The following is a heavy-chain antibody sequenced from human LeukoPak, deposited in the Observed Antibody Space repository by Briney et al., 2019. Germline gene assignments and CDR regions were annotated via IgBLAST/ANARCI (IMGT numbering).Heavy chain of an antibody. CDR1: GVTFSSYW. Sequence: GGSLRLSCAASGVTFSSYWMSWVRQAPGKGLEWVANIKQDGSEKYYVDSVKGRFTISRDNAKNSLYLQMNSLRAEDTAVYYCARVWCSSTSCYYYFDYWGQGTLVTVSS. D-gene: IGHD2-2*01. V-gene: IGHV3-7*01. CDR3: ARVWCSSTSCYYYFDY. CDR2: IKQDGSEK. J-gene: IGHJ4*02.